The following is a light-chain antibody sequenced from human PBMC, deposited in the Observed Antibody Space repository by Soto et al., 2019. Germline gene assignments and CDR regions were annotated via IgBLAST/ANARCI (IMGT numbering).Light chain of an antibody. CDR1: QSVSSSY. CDR3: HQYGISPPVT. V-gene: IGKV3-20*01. Sequence: EIVLTQSPGTLSLSPGKRATLSCRASQSVSSSYLAWYQQKPGQAPRLLIYGASSRATGIPDRFSGSGSGTDFTLTISRLEPEDSAMYYCHQYGISPPVTFGQGTRLEIK. J-gene: IGKJ5*01. CDR2: GAS.